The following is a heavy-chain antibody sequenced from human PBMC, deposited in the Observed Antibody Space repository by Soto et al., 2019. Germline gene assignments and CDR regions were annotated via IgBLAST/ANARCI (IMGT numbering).Heavy chain of an antibody. Sequence: SETLSVSCSFYGASLSVYDWSWIRQSPGKGLEWIREINQSGGTNYNPSLKSRVTISKVTSKNQFSLLLGSVTAADTAIYYCARDQYANAFDIWGRGTMVTVSS. J-gene: IGHJ3*02. CDR3: ARDQYANAFDI. D-gene: IGHD2-2*01. CDR2: INQSGGT. CDR1: GASLSVYD. V-gene: IGHV4-34*01.